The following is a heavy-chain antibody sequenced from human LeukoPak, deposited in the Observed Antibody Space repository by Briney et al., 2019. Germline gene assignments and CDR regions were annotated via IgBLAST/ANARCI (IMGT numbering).Heavy chain of an antibody. D-gene: IGHD6-13*01. V-gene: IGHV4-59*01. CDR2: IYNSGST. CDR3: ARTMGHGSSWYYGMDV. CDR1: GGSISSYY. Sequence: SETLSLTCTDSGGSISSYYWSWIRQPPGKGLEWIGYIYNSGSTNYNPSLKSRVTISVDTSKNQFSLKLSSVTAADTAVYYCARTMGHGSSWYYGMDVWGQGTTVTVSS. J-gene: IGHJ6*02.